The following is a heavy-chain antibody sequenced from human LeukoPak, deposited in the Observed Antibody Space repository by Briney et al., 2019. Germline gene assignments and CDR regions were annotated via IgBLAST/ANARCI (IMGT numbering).Heavy chain of an antibody. V-gene: IGHV3-20*04. CDR2: INWNGGST. CDR3: AKEILLWFGELPPYFDY. J-gene: IGHJ4*02. Sequence: GGSLRLSCAASGFTFDDYGMSWVRHAPGKGLEWVSGINWNGGSTVYADSVKGRFTISRDNAKNTLYLQMNSLRAEDTAVYYCAKEILLWFGELPPYFDYWGQGTLVTVSS. CDR1: GFTFDDYG. D-gene: IGHD3-10*01.